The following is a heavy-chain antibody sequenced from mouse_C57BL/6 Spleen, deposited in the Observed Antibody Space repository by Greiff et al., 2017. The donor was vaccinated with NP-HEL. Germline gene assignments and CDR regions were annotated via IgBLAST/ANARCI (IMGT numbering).Heavy chain of an antibody. J-gene: IGHJ3*01. V-gene: IGHV10-1*01. CDR2: IRSKSNNYAT. CDR1: GFSFNTYA. CDR3: GRPLSEGFAY. Sequence: DVQLVESGGGLVQPKGSLKLSCAASGFSFNTYAMNWVRQAPGKGLEWVARIRSKSNNYATYYADSVKDRFTISRDDSESMLYLQMNNLKTEDTAMYYCGRPLSEGFAYWGQGTLVTVSA.